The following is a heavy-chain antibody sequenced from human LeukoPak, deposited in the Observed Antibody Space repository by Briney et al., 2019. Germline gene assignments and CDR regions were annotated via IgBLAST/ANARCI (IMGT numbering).Heavy chain of an antibody. Sequence: GASAKVSCKASGYTFTSYYMHWVRQAPGQGLEWMGIINPSGGSTTYAQKFQGSDTMTRDTSTSTVYMELSSLRSEDTAVYYCARDRAGYYYDIDYWGQGTLVTVSS. CDR2: INPSGGST. J-gene: IGHJ4*02. D-gene: IGHD3-22*01. V-gene: IGHV1-46*01. CDR3: ARDRAGYYYDIDY. CDR1: GYTFTSYY.